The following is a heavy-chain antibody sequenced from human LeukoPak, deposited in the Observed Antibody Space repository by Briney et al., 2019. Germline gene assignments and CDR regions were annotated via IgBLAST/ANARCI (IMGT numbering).Heavy chain of an antibody. CDR3: AKSLCGADCGVAPDC. J-gene: IGHJ4*02. CDR1: GFTFSNYG. CDR2: VSSRTTR. V-gene: IGHV3-23*01. D-gene: IGHD2-21*02. Sequence: PAGGSLRLSCAAAGFTFSNYGMTWVRQAPGKGLEWVSSVSSRTTRYYADSVKGRFTISRDNSKNTLYLQMSRLRAEDTAIYYCAKSLCGADCGVAPDCWGQGTLVTVSS.